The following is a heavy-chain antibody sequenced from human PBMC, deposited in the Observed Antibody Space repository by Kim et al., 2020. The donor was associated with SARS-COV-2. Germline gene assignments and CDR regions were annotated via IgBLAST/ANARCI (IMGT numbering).Heavy chain of an antibody. CDR2: ISGSGGST. V-gene: IGHV3-23*01. CDR1: GFTFSSYA. J-gene: IGHJ4*02. Sequence: GGSLRLSCAASGFTFSSYAMSWVRQAPGKGLEWVSAISGSGGSTYYADSVKGRFTISRDNSKNTLYLQMNSLRAEDTAVYYCAKDFYFQWHRVDYFDYWGQGTLVTVSS. D-gene: IGHD6-19*01. CDR3: AKDFYFQWHRVDYFDY.